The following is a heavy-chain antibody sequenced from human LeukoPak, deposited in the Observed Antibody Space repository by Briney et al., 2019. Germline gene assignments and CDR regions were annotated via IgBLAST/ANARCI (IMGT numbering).Heavy chain of an antibody. CDR1: GGSFSSTTYY. CDR2: VYYSGSP. Sequence: SETLSLTCTVSGGSFSSTTYYWGWIRQPPGKGLEWIGSVYYSGSPYYNQSLKSRVTISVDTSKNQFSLKLTSVTAADTAVYYCARQYYDSSGYYPWYFDYWGQGTLVTVSS. V-gene: IGHV4-39*01. CDR3: ARQYYDSSGYYPWYFDY. D-gene: IGHD3-22*01. J-gene: IGHJ4*02.